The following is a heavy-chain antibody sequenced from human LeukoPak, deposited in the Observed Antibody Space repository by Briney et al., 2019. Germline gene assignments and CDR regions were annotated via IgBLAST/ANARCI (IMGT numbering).Heavy chain of an antibody. CDR2: IYYSGRT. Sequence: SETLSLTCTVSGASISSYYWSWIRQSPGKGLEWIGYIYYSGRTNYNPSLKSRVTISVDTSKNQFSLKLSSVTAADTAVYYCAGGWFGDFNWFDPWGQGTLVTVSS. J-gene: IGHJ5*02. D-gene: IGHD3-10*01. CDR1: GASISSYY. CDR3: AGGWFGDFNWFDP. V-gene: IGHV4-59*08.